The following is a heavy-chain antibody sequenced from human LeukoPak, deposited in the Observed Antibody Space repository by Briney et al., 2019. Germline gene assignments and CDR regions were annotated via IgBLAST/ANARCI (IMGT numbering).Heavy chain of an antibody. V-gene: IGHV5-51*01. CDR3: ASPPTRECSSISCPLSY. CDR2: IYPGDSDT. D-gene: IGHD2-2*01. J-gene: IGHJ4*02. Sequence: GESLKISLKVSGYSFTSYWIAWVRQMPGTGLELMGIIYPGDSDTRYSPSFQGQVTISVDQSVSAAYLQWSSLKASDTAMYYCASPPTRECSSISCPLSYWGQGTLVTVSS. CDR1: GYSFTSYW.